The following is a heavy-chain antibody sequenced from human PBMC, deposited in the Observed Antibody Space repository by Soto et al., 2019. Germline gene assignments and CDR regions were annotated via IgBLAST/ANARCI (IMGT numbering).Heavy chain of an antibody. CDR1: GFTFSSYG. J-gene: IGHJ5*02. Sequence: GGSLRLSCAASGFTFSSYGMHWVRQAPGKGLEWVAVISYDGSNKYYADSVKGRFTISRDNSKNTLYLQMNSLRAEDTAVYYCAKDYYDFWSGYPSVNWFDPWGQGTLVTVSS. D-gene: IGHD3-3*01. CDR2: ISYDGSNK. CDR3: AKDYYDFWSGYPSVNWFDP. V-gene: IGHV3-30*18.